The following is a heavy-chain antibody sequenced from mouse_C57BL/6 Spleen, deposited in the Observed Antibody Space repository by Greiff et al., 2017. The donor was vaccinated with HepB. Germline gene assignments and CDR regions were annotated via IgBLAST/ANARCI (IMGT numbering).Heavy chain of an antibody. CDR1: GFTFSSYA. J-gene: IGHJ3*01. Sequence: EVQLQQSGGGLVKPGGSLKLSCAASGFTFSSYAMSWVSQTPEKRLEWVATISDGGSYTYYPDNVKGRFTISRDNAKINLYMQMSHLKSEDTAMYYCSRENYSNYWCAYWGQGTLVTVSA. CDR2: ISDGGSYT. CDR3: SRENYSNYWCAY. D-gene: IGHD2-5*01. V-gene: IGHV5-4*01.